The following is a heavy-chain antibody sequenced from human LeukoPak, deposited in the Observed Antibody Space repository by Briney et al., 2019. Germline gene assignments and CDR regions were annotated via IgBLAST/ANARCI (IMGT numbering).Heavy chain of an antibody. CDR2: IRSKAYGGTT. Sequence: GGSLRLSCTASGFTFGDYAMSWVRQAPGKGLEWVGFIRSKAYGGTTEYAASVKGRFTISGDDSKSIAYLQMNSLKTEDTAVYYCTRSGAMDLGYDYWGQGTLVTVSS. J-gene: IGHJ4*02. CDR3: TRSGAMDLGYDY. CDR1: GFTFGDYA. D-gene: IGHD5-18*01. V-gene: IGHV3-49*04.